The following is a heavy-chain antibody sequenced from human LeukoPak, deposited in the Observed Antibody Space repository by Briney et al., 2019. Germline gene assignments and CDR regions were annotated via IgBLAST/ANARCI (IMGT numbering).Heavy chain of an antibody. CDR3: VKGELLRFGELNPDAFDI. CDR1: GFTFSSYA. J-gene: IGHJ3*02. V-gene: IGHV3-64D*06. CDR2: IRSNGGST. D-gene: IGHD3-10*01. Sequence: GGSLRLSCSASGFTFSSYAMHWVRQAPGKGLEYVSAIRSNGGSTYYADSVKGRFTISRDNSKNTLYLQMSSLRAEDTAVYYCVKGELLRFGELNPDAFDIWGQRTMVTVSS.